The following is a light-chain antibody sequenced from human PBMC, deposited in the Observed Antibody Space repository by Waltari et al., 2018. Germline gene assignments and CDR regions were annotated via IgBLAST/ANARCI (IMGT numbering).Light chain of an antibody. CDR2: GTS. Sequence: QSVLTQPPSVSGAPGQRVTISCTGSSSNIGAGYDVHWYQQLPGTAPTLLIYGTSSRPSGGPDRYSGSKSGSSASRAIAGLQAEEEADYYCQSYDSSLSGSDVFGTGTKVTVL. CDR1: SSNIGAGYD. CDR3: QSYDSSLSGSDV. V-gene: IGLV1-40*01. J-gene: IGLJ1*01.